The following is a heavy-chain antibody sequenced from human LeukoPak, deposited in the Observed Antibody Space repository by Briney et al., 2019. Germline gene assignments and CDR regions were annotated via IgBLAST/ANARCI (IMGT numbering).Heavy chain of an antibody. CDR2: INWGGSTT. D-gene: IGHD3-10*01. CDR3: ARDREGQLLWFGELGY. CDR1: GFVFYDYG. Sequence: GGSLRLSCAASGFVFYDYGMSWVRQAPGKGLEWVSAINWGGSTTSYADSVKGRFTISRDKAKKSLYLQMNSLRAEDTALYYCARDREGQLLWFGELGYWGQGSLVTVSS. V-gene: IGHV3-20*04. J-gene: IGHJ4*02.